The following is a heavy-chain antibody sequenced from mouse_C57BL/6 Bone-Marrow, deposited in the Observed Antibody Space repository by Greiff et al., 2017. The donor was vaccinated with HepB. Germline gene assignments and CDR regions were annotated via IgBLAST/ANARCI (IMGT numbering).Heavy chain of an antibody. CDR2: ISNGGGST. CDR3: ARRGGYDYDGLAY. D-gene: IGHD2-4*01. CDR1: GFTFSDYY. Sequence: EVKLVESGGGLVQPGGSLKLSCAASGFTFSDYYMYWVRQTPEKRLEWVAYISNGGGSTYYPDTVKGRFTISRDNAKNTLYLQMSRLKSEDTAMYYCARRGGYDYDGLAYWGQGTLVTVSA. J-gene: IGHJ3*01. V-gene: IGHV5-12*01.